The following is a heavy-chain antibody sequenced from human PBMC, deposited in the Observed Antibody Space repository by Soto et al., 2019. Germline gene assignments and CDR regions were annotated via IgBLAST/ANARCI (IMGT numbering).Heavy chain of an antibody. CDR2: INAGNGNT. D-gene: IGHD3-10*01. Sequence: VSVKVSCKASGYTFTSYAMHWVRQAPGQRLEWMGWINAGNGNTKYSQKFQGRVTITRDTSASTAYMELSSLRSEDTAVYYCARDPEISPTYYYGSGSYRGYYYYYGMDVWGQGTTVTVSS. V-gene: IGHV1-3*01. CDR3: ARDPEISPTYYYGSGSYRGYYYYYGMDV. J-gene: IGHJ6*02. CDR1: GYTFTSYA.